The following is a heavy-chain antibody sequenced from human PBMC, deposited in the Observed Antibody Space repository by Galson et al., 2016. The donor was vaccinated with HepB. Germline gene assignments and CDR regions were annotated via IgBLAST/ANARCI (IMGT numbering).Heavy chain of an antibody. CDR2: IRGSGTGT. J-gene: IGHJ3*02. Sequence: SLRLSCAASGFSISIYSMNWVRQAPGKGLEWVSAIRGSGTGTSYTDSVKGRFTISRDNSKNTLYLQMNSLRAEDAAVYYCTKISLGGYNSGWGDCFHIWGRGTMVTVSS. D-gene: IGHD6-19*01. CDR1: GFSISIYS. V-gene: IGHV3-23*01. CDR3: TKISLGGYNSGWGDCFHI.